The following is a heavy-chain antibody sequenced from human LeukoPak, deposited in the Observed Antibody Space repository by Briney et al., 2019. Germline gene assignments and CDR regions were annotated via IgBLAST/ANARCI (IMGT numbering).Heavy chain of an antibody. J-gene: IGHJ5*02. CDR2: ISGSGGST. D-gene: IGHD4-17*01. V-gene: IGHV3-23*01. Sequence: GGSLRLSCAASEFTFSSYAMSWVRQAPGKGLEWVSAISGSGGSTYYADSVKGRFTISRDNSKDTLYLQMNSLRAEDTAVYYCAKTDGDYPDNWFDPWGQGTLVTVSS. CDR1: EFTFSSYA. CDR3: AKTDGDYPDNWFDP.